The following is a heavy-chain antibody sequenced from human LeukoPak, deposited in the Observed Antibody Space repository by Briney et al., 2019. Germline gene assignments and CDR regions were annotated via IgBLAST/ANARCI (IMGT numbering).Heavy chain of an antibody. D-gene: IGHD3-10*01. CDR3: ARGFGNVRGVA. Sequence: SETLSLTCAVYGGSLSGDYWSWIRQPPGKGLEWIGEINHGGYTNYNPSLKSRVTISVDTSKNQFSLKLSSVIAADTAVYYCARGFGNVRGVAWGQGTLVTVSS. J-gene: IGHJ5*02. CDR2: INHGGYT. CDR1: GGSLSGDY. V-gene: IGHV4-34*01.